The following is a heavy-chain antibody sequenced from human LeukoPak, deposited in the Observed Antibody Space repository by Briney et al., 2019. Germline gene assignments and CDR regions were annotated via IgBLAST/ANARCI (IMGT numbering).Heavy chain of an antibody. CDR2: ISDSGGST. CDR1: RFTFSSSA. CDR3: AKSHSEAQRGYFDY. J-gene: IGHJ4*02. V-gene: IGHV3-23*01. D-gene: IGHD3-10*01. Sequence: PGGSLRLSCAASRFTFSSSAMSWVRQAPGKGLEWVSTISDSGGSTYYADSVKGRFTISRDNSKSTLYLQANSLRAEDTAVYYCAKSHSEAQRGYFDYWGQGTLVAVSS.